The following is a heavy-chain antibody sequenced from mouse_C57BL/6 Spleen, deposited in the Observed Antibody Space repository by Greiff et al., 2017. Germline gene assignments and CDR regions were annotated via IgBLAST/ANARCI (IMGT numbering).Heavy chain of an antibody. D-gene: IGHD1-1*01. CDR2: IDPSDSYT. J-gene: IGHJ2*01. Sequence: VQLQQPGAELVMPGASVKLSCKASGYTFTSYWMHWVKQRPGQGLEWIGEIDPSDSYTNYNQKFKGKSTLTVYKSSSTAYMQLSSLTSEDSAVYYCARPLTVVAPGYFDYWGQGTTLTVSS. V-gene: IGHV1-69*01. CDR1: GYTFTSYW. CDR3: ARPLTVVAPGYFDY.